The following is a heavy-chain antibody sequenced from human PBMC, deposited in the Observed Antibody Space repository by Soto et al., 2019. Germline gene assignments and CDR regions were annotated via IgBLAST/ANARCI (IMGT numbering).Heavy chain of an antibody. CDR1: GGSISSYY. V-gene: IGHV4-59*01. J-gene: IGHJ4*02. CDR2: IYYSGST. Sequence: SETLSLTCTVSGGSISSYYWSWIRQPPGKGLEWIGYIYYSGSTNYNPSLKSRVTISVDTSKNQFSLKLSSVTAADTAVYYCARDGSVAGLFYFDYWGQGTLVTVSS. D-gene: IGHD6-19*01. CDR3: ARDGSVAGLFYFDY.